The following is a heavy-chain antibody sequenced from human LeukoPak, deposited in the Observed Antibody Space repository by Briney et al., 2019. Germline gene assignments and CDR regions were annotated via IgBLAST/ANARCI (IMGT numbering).Heavy chain of an antibody. CDR1: GGSFSGYY. Sequence: SETLSLTCAVYGGSFSGYYWSWIRQPPGKGLEWIGEINHSGSTNYNPSLKSRVTISVDTSKNQFSLKLSSVTAADTAVYYCARGRRKRWGTEIDYWGQGTLVSLSS. D-gene: IGHD4-23*01. CDR3: ARGRRKRWGTEIDY. V-gene: IGHV4-34*01. CDR2: INHSGST. J-gene: IGHJ4*02.